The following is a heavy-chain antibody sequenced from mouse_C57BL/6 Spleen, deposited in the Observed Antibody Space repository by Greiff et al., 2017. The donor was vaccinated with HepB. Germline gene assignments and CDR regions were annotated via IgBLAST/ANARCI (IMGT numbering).Heavy chain of an antibody. CDR2: IRSKSNNYAT. J-gene: IGHJ3*01. CDR1: GFSFNTYA. D-gene: IGHD1-1*01. Sequence: DVHLVESGGGLVQPKGSLKLSCAASGFSFNTYAMNWVRQAPGKGLEWVARIRSKSNNYATYYADSVKDRFTISRDDSESMLYLQMNNLKTEDTAMYYYAYGSSYRFAYWGQGTLVTVSA. CDR3: AYGSSYRFAY. V-gene: IGHV10-1*01.